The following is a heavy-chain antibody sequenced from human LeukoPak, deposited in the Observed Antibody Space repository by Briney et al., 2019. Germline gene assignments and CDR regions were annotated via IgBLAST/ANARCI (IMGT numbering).Heavy chain of an antibody. V-gene: IGHV3-53*04. Sequence: GGSLRLSCAASGFTVSSNYMSWVRQAPGKGLEWVSIIYSGGSTCYADSVKGRFTISRHNSKNTLYLQMNSLRAEDTAVYYCAREVGGSAFDIWGQGTMVTVSS. J-gene: IGHJ3*02. CDR1: GFTVSSNY. D-gene: IGHD3-16*01. CDR3: AREVGGSAFDI. CDR2: IYSGGST.